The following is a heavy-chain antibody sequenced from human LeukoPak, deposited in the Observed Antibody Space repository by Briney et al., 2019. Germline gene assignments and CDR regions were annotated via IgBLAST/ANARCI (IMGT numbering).Heavy chain of an antibody. D-gene: IGHD5/OR15-5a*01. V-gene: IGHV3-15*01. J-gene: IGHJ4*02. CDR2: IKTRSESGTT. CDR3: TTEFFGSVYNN. CDR1: GFSFSDAW. Sequence: GGSLRLSCVASGFSFSDAWMTWVRQAPGKGLEWVGRIKTRSESGTTDYAAPVRGRFTISRDDSKKTLYLQMNSLQTEDTGVYHCTTEFFGSVYNNWGQGTLVTVSS.